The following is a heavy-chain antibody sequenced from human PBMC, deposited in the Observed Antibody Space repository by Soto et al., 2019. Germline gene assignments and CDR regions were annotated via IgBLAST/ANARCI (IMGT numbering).Heavy chain of an antibody. CDR3: AREQDDSSGYYYVNYYYGMYD. J-gene: IGHJ6*02. Sequence: EVQLVESGGGLVQPGGSLRLSCAASGFTFSSYSMNWVRQAPGKGLEWVSYISSSSSTIYYADSVKGRFTISRDNAKNSLYLQMNSLRDEDTAVYYCAREQDDSSGYYYVNYYYGMYDWGQGTTVTVSS. V-gene: IGHV3-48*02. CDR1: GFTFSSYS. D-gene: IGHD3-22*01. CDR2: ISSSSSTI.